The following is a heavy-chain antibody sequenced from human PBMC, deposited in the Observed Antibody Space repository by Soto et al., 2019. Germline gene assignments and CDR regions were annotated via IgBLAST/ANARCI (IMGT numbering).Heavy chain of an antibody. Sequence: QVQLQESGPGLVKPSETLSLTCTVSGGSISSYYWSWIRQPPGKGLEWIGYIYYSGSTNYNPSLKSRVNISVDTSKNQFYLNLSSVTAAYTAVYYCARGLISGYYLYDAFDIWCQGTMVTVSS. D-gene: IGHD3-22*01. J-gene: IGHJ3*02. V-gene: IGHV4-59*01. CDR1: GGSISSYY. CDR2: IYYSGST. CDR3: ARGLISGYYLYDAFDI.